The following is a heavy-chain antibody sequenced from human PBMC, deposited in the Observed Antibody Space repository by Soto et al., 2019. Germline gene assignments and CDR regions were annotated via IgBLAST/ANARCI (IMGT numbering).Heavy chain of an antibody. Sequence: QVQLQESGPGLVKPSQTLSLTCTVSGGSVSSGDSYWSWIRQPPGKGLECLGLFYHTSSTAYNLSLKSRVAISRDTSKNQFSLRLNSTTAADTAVYFCARGRYCSAGTCRYFDSWGQGTLVTVSS. V-gene: IGHV4-30-4*01. CDR2: FYHTSST. CDR1: GGSVSSGDSY. D-gene: IGHD2-15*01. J-gene: IGHJ4*02. CDR3: ARGRYCSAGTCRYFDS.